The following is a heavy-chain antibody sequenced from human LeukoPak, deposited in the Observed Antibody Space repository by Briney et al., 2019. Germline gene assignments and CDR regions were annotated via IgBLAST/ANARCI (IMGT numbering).Heavy chain of an antibody. CDR2: VYNSGRT. CDR1: GVSISNYY. CDR3: ARGYFY. D-gene: IGHD3-9*01. V-gene: IGHV4-4*08. Sequence: SETLSLTCIVSGVSISNYYWSWLRQPPGKGLEWIGYVYNSGRTSYNPYLKGRVSISADMPKNQFSLKLTSVTAADTAVYYCARGYFYWGQGALVTVSS. J-gene: IGHJ4*02.